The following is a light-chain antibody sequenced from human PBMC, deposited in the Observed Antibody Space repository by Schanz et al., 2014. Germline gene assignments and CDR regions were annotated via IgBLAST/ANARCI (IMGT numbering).Light chain of an antibody. CDR1: SSDVGGYHH. CDR2: DVS. J-gene: IGLJ1*01. Sequence: QSALTQPASVSGSPGQSITIPCTGTSSDVGGYHHVSWYQQHPGKAPKLMIYDVSKRPSGVPDRFSGSKSGNTASLTISGLQAEDEADYYCCSTAGSYTWVFGTGTKLTVL. CDR3: CSTAGSYTWV. V-gene: IGLV2-11*01.